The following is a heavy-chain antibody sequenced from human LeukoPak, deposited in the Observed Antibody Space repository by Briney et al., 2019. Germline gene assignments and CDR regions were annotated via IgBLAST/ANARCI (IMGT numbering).Heavy chain of an antibody. CDR2: INHNGGA. D-gene: IGHD3/OR15-3a*01. CDR3: AGLAGTNDP. CDR1: GGSFINYY. Sequence: SETLSLTCGVYGGSFINYYWSWIRQPPGKGLEWIGEINHNGGANYNPSLKSRVSISIGTSKNQFSLKLTSVTAADTAIYYCAGLAGTNDPWGQGTLVTVSS. V-gene: IGHV4-34*01. J-gene: IGHJ5*02.